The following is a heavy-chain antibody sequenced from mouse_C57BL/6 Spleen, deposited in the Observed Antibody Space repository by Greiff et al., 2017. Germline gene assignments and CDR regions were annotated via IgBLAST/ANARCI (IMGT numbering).Heavy chain of an antibody. CDR2: IYWDDDK. CDR3: ARSPYDGYYAWYYFDY. J-gene: IGHJ2*01. Sequence: QVTLKESGPGILQSSQTLSLTCSFSGFSLSTSGMGVSWIRQPSGKGLEWLAHIYWDDDKRYNPSLKSRLTISKDTSRNQVFLKITSVDTADTATYYCARSPYDGYYAWYYFDYWGQGTTLTVSS. D-gene: IGHD2-3*01. V-gene: IGHV8-12*01. CDR1: GFSLSTSGMG.